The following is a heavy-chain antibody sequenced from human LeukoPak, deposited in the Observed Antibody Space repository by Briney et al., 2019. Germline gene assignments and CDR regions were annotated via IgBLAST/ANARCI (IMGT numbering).Heavy chain of an antibody. D-gene: IGHD5-24*01. J-gene: IGHJ4*02. CDR3: ARTRDGPFEY. V-gene: IGHV3-48*03. CDR2: ISNSGSSI. CDR1: GFTFSSYE. Sequence: KAGGSLRLSCAASGFTFSSYEMNWVRQGPGKGLEWPSHISNSGSSIQYADSVKGRFTISRDNAKNSLYLQMNSLRAEDTAVYYCARTRDGPFEYWGQGTLVTVSS.